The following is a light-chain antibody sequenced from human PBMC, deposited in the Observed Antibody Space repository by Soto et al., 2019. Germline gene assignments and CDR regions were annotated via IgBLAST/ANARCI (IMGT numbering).Light chain of an antibody. CDR3: QNYNSVPLT. CDR1: QDISNY. J-gene: IGKJ4*01. CDR2: AAS. Sequence: DIQITHSPCSLSASLGYIFTITFRASQDISNYLAWYQQKPGKVPKFLIYAASALQSGVPSRFSGSGSGTDFTLTISSLQSEDVATYYCQNYNSVPLTFGGGTKVDI. V-gene: IGKV1-27*01.